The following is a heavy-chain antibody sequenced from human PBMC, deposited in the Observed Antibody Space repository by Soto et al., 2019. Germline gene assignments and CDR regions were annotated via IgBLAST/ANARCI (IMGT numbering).Heavy chain of an antibody. J-gene: IGHJ6*03. Sequence: HLQLQESGPGLVKPSETLYLTCPVSGGSISSSSYYWGWIRQPPGNGLEWIGSIYYSGSTYYNPSLKSRVTTSVDTSKNPLSLKLSSVTAADTDVYYCSRSKPFENYYMDVWGKGTTVTVSS. CDR3: SRSKPFENYYMDV. CDR2: IYYSGST. V-gene: IGHV4-39*01. CDR1: GGSISSSSYY.